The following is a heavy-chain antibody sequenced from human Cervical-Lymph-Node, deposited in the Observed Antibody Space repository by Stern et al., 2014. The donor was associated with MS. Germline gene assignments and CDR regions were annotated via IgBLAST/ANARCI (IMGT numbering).Heavy chain of an antibody. CDR2: ITWNSQNI. Sequence: EVQLVESGGGLVQPGRSLRLSCTGSGFTFDDYTMHWVRQCPGKGLEWVSSITWNSQNIGYADSVRGRFTISRDNAEYSLYLQIHSLRPEDTALYYCVKDLLSASAWGQGTLVTVSS. V-gene: IGHV3-9*01. CDR1: GFTFDDYT. CDR3: VKDLLSASA. J-gene: IGHJ5*02.